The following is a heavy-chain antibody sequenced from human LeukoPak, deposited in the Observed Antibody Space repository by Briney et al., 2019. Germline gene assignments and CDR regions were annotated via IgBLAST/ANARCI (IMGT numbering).Heavy chain of an antibody. CDR3: ARGLWGAYYFDY. CDR1: GYTFTGYY. D-gene: IGHD3-16*01. J-gene: IGHJ4*02. CDR2: INPNSGGS. Sequence: ASVKVSCKASGYTFTGYYMHWVRQAPGQGLEWMGWINPNSGGSNYAQKFQGRVTMTRDTSISTAYMEVSRLRSDDTAVYYCARGLWGAYYFDYWGQGTLVTVSS. V-gene: IGHV1-2*02.